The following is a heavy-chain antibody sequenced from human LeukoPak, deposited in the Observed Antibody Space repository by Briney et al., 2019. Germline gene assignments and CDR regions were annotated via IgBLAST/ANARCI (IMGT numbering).Heavy chain of an antibody. CDR2: ISGSGGST. Sequence: GGSLRLSCAASGFTVSSYYMNWVRQAPGKGLEWVSGISGSGGSTYYADSVKGRFTISRDNAKNTLYLHMNSLRAEETALYYCAKEMSSDSGSWNGYFDYWGQGTLVTVSS. J-gene: IGHJ4*02. V-gene: IGHV3-23*01. CDR3: AKEMSSDSGSWNGYFDY. CDR1: GFTVSSYY. D-gene: IGHD1-26*01.